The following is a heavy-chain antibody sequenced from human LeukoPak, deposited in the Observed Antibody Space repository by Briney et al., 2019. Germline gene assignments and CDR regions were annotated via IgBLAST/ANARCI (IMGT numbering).Heavy chain of an antibody. J-gene: IGHJ4*02. V-gene: IGHV3-7*01. CDR3: GSTNSFSY. CDR1: GSAFGNYW. Sequence: PGGSLRLSCAASGSAFGNYWMNWARQAPAKGLGWVTNIKQDGSETNYVHFGKGLFTISTDKAKNSLYLEMNSLRAEDTGLYYCGSTNSFSYWGQGTLVTVSS. D-gene: IGHD2-2*01. CDR2: IKQDGSET.